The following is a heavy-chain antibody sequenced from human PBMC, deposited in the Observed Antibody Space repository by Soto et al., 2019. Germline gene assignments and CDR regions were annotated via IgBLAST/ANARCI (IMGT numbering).Heavy chain of an antibody. CDR2: ISSSGSST. D-gene: IGHD6-25*01. V-gene: IGHV3-11*01. CDR1: GFTFGDYY. J-gene: IGHJ4*02. CDR3: ARAADARPAACY. Sequence: QVQLVESGGGLVKPGGSLRLSCAASGFTFGDYYMSWIRQAPGKGLEWVSYISSSGSSTYYVDSVRGRFTISRDNAKNSLYLQKDSLGAEDAAVYYCARAADARPAACYWGQGTLVTVSS.